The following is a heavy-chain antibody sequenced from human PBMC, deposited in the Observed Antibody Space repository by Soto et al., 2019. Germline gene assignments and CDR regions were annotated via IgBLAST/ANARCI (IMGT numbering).Heavy chain of an antibody. CDR3: ARPSPYSIGRYEAFDI. D-gene: IGHD6-19*01. Sequence: PSETLSLTCAVSGASISSSIWWAWVRQPPGKGLEWIGEIQDDVKTNYNPTLGSRVTISVDKTKKKFSIKLSYVTTANTAMNYSARPSPYSIGRYEAFDIWGQGTMVTVSS. V-gene: IGHV4-4*02. CDR1: GASISSSIW. CDR2: IQDDVKT. J-gene: IGHJ3*02.